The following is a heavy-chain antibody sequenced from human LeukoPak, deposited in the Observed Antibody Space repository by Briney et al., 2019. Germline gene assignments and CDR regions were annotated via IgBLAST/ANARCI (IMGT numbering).Heavy chain of an antibody. V-gene: IGHV4-59*01. CDR1: GGSISSYH. J-gene: IGHJ4*02. CDR2: ISYSGST. Sequence: PSETLSLTRTVSGGSISSYHWSWIRQPPGKGLEWIGYISYSGSTNYNPSLKSRVTISIDTSKNQFSLKLNSVTAADTAVYYCARGKITMVRGVTAGGFDYWGQGTLVTVSS. CDR3: ARGKITMVRGVTAGGFDY. D-gene: IGHD3-10*01.